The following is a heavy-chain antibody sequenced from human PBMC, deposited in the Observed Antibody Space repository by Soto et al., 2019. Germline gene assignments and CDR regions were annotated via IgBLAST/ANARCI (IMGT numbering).Heavy chain of an antibody. CDR3: AREVLSLYYDYVWGSYPLDY. D-gene: IGHD3-16*01. Sequence: QVQLVQSGAEVKKPGSSVKVSCKASGGTFSSYAISWVRQAPGQGLEWMGGIIPIFGTANYAQKFQGRVTITADESTSTAYMELSSLRCEDTAVYYCAREVLSLYYDYVWGSYPLDYWGQGTLVTVSS. CDR1: GGTFSSYA. V-gene: IGHV1-69*01. J-gene: IGHJ4*02. CDR2: IIPIFGTA.